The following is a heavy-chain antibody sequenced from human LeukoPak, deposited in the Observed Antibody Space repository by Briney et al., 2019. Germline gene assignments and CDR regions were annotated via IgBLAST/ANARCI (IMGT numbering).Heavy chain of an antibody. CDR2: INPNSGGT. Sequence: ASVKVSCKASGYTFTGYYMHWVRQAPGQGLEWMGWINPNSGGTNYAQKFQGWVTMTRDTSASTAYMELSSLRSEDTAVYYCAIYYDRSHAFDIWGQGTMVTVSS. V-gene: IGHV1-2*04. CDR1: GYTFTGYY. J-gene: IGHJ3*02. CDR3: AIYYDRSHAFDI. D-gene: IGHD3-22*01.